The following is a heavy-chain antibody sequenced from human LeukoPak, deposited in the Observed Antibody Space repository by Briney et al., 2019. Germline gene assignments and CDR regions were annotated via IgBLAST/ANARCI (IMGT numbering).Heavy chain of an antibody. J-gene: IGHJ4*02. CDR1: GYTFTGSF. D-gene: IGHD2-21*01. CDR3: ARVDPVDC. V-gene: IGHV1-2*02. Sequence: ASVKVSCKASGYTFTGSFMHWVRQAPGQGLEWMGWINSNTGGTKFAQKFQDRVTMTRDTSISKAYMALSSLRSDDTAVYYCARVDPVDCRGQGT. CDR2: INSNTGGT.